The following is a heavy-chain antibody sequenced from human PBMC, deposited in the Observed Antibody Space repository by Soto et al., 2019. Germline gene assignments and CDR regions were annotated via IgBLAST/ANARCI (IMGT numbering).Heavy chain of an antibody. V-gene: IGHV1-58*01. J-gene: IGHJ4*02. Sequence: GASVKVSCKTSGFTFSNSSVQWMRQARGQRLAWIGWVVVGSDNTRYAQNFQDRVTITRDMSTSTSYMELSSLTSEDTAVYFCAAEIDDYADFNXWGQGTPFTVSS. CDR3: AAEIDDYADFNX. CDR2: VVVGSDNT. D-gene: IGHD4-17*01. CDR1: GFTFSNSS.